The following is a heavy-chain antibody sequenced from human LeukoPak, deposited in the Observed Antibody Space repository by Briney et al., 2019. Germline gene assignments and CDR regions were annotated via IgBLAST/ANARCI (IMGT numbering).Heavy chain of an antibody. D-gene: IGHD2-2*01. CDR2: INPDTGAT. CDR1: GYTFTGYY. Sequence: ASVKVSCKASGYTFTGYYMHWVRQAPGQGLEWMGWINPDTGATDIAQKFQGRVTMTRDTSISTAYMELSRLSSDDTAVYYCARDPIVVVPAVDYGMDVWGQGTTVTVSS. J-gene: IGHJ6*02. V-gene: IGHV1-2*02. CDR3: ARDPIVVVPAVDYGMDV.